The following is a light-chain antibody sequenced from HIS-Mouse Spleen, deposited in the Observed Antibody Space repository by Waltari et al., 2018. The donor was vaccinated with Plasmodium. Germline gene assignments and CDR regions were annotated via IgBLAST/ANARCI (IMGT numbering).Light chain of an antibody. CDR2: KAS. J-gene: IGKJ1*01. CDR1: QSISSR. CDR3: QQYNSYSWT. Sequence: DIQMTQSPSTLSASVGDRVTIPCRASQSISSRLAWYQQKPGKAPKLLIYKASSLESGVPSRFSGRGSGTEFTLTISSLQPDDFATYYCQQYNSYSWTFGQGTKVEIK. V-gene: IGKV1-5*03.